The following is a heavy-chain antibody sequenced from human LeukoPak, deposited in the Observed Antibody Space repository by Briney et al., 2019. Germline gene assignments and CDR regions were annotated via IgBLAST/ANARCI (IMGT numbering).Heavy chain of an antibody. V-gene: IGHV3-21*01. CDR3: ARLRRNSDRSGYYYYYDY. J-gene: IGHJ4*02. D-gene: IGHD3-22*01. Sequence: GGSLRLSCAASGYTFSSYSINWVRQAPGKGLEWVSSISVGSNYIYYSDSVRGRFSISRDDARNSLYLQMDSLRGDDTAVYYCARLRRNSDRSGYYYYYDYWGQGTLVTVSS. CDR1: GYTFSSYS. CDR2: ISVGSNYI.